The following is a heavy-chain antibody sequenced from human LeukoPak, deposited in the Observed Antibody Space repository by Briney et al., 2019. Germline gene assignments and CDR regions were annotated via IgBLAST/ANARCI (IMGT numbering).Heavy chain of an antibody. CDR3: ARGHGPGGTRWPNLDF. D-gene: IGHD2-15*01. CDR2: MNPNSGNT. Sequence: ASVRVSCKTSAYTFTSYEINWVRQATGQGLGWMGWMNPNSGNTGYAQKFQGRVTMTRDTSINTAYMELSSLRFEDTAVYYCARGHGPGGTRWPNLDFWGQGTLITVSS. J-gene: IGHJ4*02. V-gene: IGHV1-8*01. CDR1: AYTFTSYE.